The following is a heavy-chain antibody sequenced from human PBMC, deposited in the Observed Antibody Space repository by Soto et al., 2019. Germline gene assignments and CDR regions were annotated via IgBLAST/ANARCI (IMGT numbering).Heavy chain of an antibody. J-gene: IGHJ4*02. CDR2: IYWNDDK. V-gene: IGHV2-5*01. Sequence: QITLKESGPTLVKPTQTLTLTCTFSGFSLSTSGVGVGWIRQPPGKALEWLALIYWNDDKRYSPSLKSRLTITKDTSKNQVVLTMTIMDPVDTATYYCAHYYDFWSGYYPNFDYWGQGTLVTVSS. CDR3: AHYYDFWSGYYPNFDY. D-gene: IGHD3-3*01. CDR1: GFSLSTSGVG.